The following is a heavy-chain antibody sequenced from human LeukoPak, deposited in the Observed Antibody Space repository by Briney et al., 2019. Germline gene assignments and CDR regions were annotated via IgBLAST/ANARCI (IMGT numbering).Heavy chain of an antibody. D-gene: IGHD3-10*01. V-gene: IGHV4-34*01. J-gene: IGHJ6*03. CDR2: INHSGST. CDR3: ARVVRGVIFRNFYYYYYMDV. Sequence: SETLSLTCAVYGGSFSGYYWSWIRQPPGKGLEWIGEINHSGSTNYNPSLKSRVTISVHTSKIQFSLKLNFVTAADTAVYYCARVVRGVIFRNFYYYYYMDVWGRGTTVTVSS. CDR1: GGSFSGYY.